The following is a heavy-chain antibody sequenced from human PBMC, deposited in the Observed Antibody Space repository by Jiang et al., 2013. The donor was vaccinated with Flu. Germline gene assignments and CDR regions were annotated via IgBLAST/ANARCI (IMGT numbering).Heavy chain of an antibody. CDR2: IWHDGSNK. CDR3: ATLRGSSYDTYLADY. J-gene: IGHJ4*02. V-gene: IGHV3-30*02. D-gene: IGHD3-3*01. Sequence: QLVESGGGVVQPGGSLRLSCAASGFSFSYYAMYWVRQSPDKGLEWVASIWHDGSNKFYGDSVRGRFTISRDNSKNTVFLQMHSLRPDDTALYYCATLRGSSYDTYLADYWGQGTLVTVSS. CDR1: GFSFSYYA.